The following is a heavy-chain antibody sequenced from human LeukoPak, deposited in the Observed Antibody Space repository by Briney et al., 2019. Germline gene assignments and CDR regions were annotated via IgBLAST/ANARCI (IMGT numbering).Heavy chain of an antibody. Sequence: GGSLTLSCAASGFTFSSYAMSWVREAPARGLEWVSSLRGNGDTFYADSVKGRFSLSRDESRNTVYLHLNNLRVEDTAIYYCAKASWVSSAEAVLWGQGTVVTVSS. CDR1: GFTFSSYA. D-gene: IGHD6-19*01. V-gene: IGHV3-23*01. CDR2: LRGNGDT. J-gene: IGHJ4*02. CDR3: AKASWVSSAEAVL.